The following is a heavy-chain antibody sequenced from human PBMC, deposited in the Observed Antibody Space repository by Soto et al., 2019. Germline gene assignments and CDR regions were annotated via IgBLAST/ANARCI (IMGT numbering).Heavy chain of an antibody. CDR2: IILILGIA. V-gene: IGHV1-69*02. CDR1: GGTFSSYT. CDR3: ARAGAVAPDY. J-gene: IGHJ4*02. Sequence: QVQLVQSGAEVKKPGSSVKVSCKASGGTFSSYTISWVRQAPGQGLEWMGRIILILGIANYAQNFQGRVPITADKSTCTAYMALSSLRSEDTAVYYCARAGAVAPDYWGQGALVTVSS. D-gene: IGHD6-19*01.